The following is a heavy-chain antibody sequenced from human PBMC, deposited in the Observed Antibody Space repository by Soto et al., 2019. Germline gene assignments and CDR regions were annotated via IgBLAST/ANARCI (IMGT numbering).Heavy chain of an antibody. CDR1: GFTFSSYA. D-gene: IGHD1-26*01. V-gene: IGHV3-48*01. CDR2: ISSSSSTI. J-gene: IGHJ5*02. Sequence: PGGSLRLSCAASGFTFSSYAMSWVRQAPGKGLEWVSYISSSSSTIYYADSVKGRFTISRDNAKNSLYLQMNSLRAEDTAVYYWAREAQIVGATNWFDPWGQGTLVTVSS. CDR3: AREAQIVGATNWFDP.